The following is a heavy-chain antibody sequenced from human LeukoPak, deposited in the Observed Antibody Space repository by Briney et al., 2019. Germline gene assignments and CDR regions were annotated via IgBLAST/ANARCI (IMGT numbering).Heavy chain of an antibody. D-gene: IGHD1-26*01. V-gene: IGHV3-74*01. CDR2: INSDGSST. J-gene: IGHJ6*03. CDR1: GFTFSSYW. CDR3: AREGGSYNYYYYYMGV. Sequence: PGGSLRLSCAASGFTFSSYWMHWVRQAPGKGLVWVSRINSDGSSTSYADSVKGRFTISRDNAKNTLYLQMNSLRAEDTAVYYCAREGGSYNYYYYYMGVWGKGTTVTVSS.